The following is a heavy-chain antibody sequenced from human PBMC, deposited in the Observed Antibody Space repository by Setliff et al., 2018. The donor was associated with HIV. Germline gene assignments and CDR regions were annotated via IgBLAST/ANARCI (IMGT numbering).Heavy chain of an antibody. D-gene: IGHD3-16*01. Sequence: SETLSLTCTVSGGSISSYYWSWIRQPPGKGLEWIGYIYCSGSTNYNPSLKSRVTISVDTSKNQFSLKLSSVTAADTAVYYCARGGASSHWLGPWGQGTLVTVSS. J-gene: IGHJ5*02. V-gene: IGHV4-59*01. CDR3: ARGGASSHWLGP. CDR1: GGSISSYY. CDR2: IYCSGST.